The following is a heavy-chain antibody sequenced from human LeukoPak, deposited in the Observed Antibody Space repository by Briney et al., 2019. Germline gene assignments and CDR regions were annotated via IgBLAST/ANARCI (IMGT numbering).Heavy chain of an antibody. V-gene: IGHV1-69*04. CDR1: GGTFSSYA. Sequence: ASVKVSCKASGGTFSSYAISWVRQAPGQGLEWMGRIIPILGIANYAQKFQGRVTITADKSTSTAYMELSSLRSEHTAVYYCASGGGYSYGSWFDPWGQGTLVTVSS. J-gene: IGHJ5*02. CDR3: ASGGGYSYGSWFDP. CDR2: IIPILGIA. D-gene: IGHD5-18*01.